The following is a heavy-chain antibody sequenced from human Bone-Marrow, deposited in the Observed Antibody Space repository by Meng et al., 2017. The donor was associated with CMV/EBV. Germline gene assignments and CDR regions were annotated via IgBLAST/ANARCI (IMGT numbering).Heavy chain of an antibody. CDR2: IYYSGST. J-gene: IGHJ3*02. CDR1: GGSISSSNW. Sequence: SETLSLTCAVSGGSISSSNWWSWVRQPPGKGLEWIGYIYYSGSTNYNPSLKSRVTISVDTSKNQFSLKLSSVTAADTAVYYCASSNYYDSSSYSLFDAFDIWGQGTMVTVSS. D-gene: IGHD3-22*01. CDR3: ASSNYYDSSSYSLFDAFDI. V-gene: IGHV4-4*02.